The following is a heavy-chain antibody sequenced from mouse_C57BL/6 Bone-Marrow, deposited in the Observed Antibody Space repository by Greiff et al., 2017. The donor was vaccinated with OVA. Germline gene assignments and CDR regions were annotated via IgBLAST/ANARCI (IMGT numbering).Heavy chain of an antibody. Sequence: QVQLQQPGAELVKPGASVKLSCKASGYTFTSYWMHWVKHRPGQGLEWIGMIHPNSGSTNYNEKFKSKATLTVDKSSSTAYMQLSSLTSEDSAVYYCASGYGSSYGGDYWGQGTSVTVSS. J-gene: IGHJ4*01. CDR3: ASGYGSSYGGDY. CDR1: GYTFTSYW. V-gene: IGHV1-64*01. CDR2: IHPNSGST. D-gene: IGHD1-1*01.